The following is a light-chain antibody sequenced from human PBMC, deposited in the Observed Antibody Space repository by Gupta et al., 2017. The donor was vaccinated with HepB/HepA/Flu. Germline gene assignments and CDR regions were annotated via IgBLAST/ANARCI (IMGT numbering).Light chain of an antibody. V-gene: IGKV4-1*01. CDR2: LAS. CDR3: QQYSGPPLT. Sequence: EIVLTQSREYLAVSLGEMATINCKSSQSLLYSVNNKNYLAWYQKKPGQPPKLIINLASTRESGVPYRFSGSGSGTDFTLTISSLQAEDVAVYYCQQYSGPPLTVGGGTKVEIK. CDR1: QSLLYSVNNKNY. J-gene: IGKJ4*01.